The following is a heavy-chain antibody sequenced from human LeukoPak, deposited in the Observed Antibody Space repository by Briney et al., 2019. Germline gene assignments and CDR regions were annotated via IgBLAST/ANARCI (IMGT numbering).Heavy chain of an antibody. J-gene: IGHJ4*02. CDR2: ISSSSSSI. V-gene: IGHV3-21*01. CDR1: GFTFSSYS. CDR3: ARGPLPDY. Sequence: PGGSLRLSCAASGFTFSSYSMNWVRQAPGKGLEWVSSISSSSSSIYYADSVKGRFTISRDNAKNSLYLQMNRLRAEDTAVYYCARGPLPDYWGQGTLVTVSS.